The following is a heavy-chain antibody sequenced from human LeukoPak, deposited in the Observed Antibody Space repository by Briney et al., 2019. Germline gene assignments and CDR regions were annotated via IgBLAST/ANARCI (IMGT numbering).Heavy chain of an antibody. J-gene: IGHJ6*03. CDR3: AKFSRIWGQLLPGWFSYMDV. CDR1: GFTFSSYA. CDR2: ISYDGSNK. D-gene: IGHD2-2*01. V-gene: IGHV3-30-3*02. Sequence: GGSLRLSCAASGFTFSSYAMHWVRQAPGKGLEWVAVISYDGSNKYYADSVKGRFTISRDNSKNALYLQMNSLRAEDTAVYYCAKFSRIWGQLLPGWFSYMDVWGKGTTVTVSS.